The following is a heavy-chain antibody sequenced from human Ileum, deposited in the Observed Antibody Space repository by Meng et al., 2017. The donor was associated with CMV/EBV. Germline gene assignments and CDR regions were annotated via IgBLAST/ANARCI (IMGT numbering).Heavy chain of an antibody. CDR1: GGSIRRGDYN. CDR3: ARERRYYGSGSYYTAH. Sequence: QALLQQSDPELAKPSPTLSRPCTVSGGSIRRGDYNWSWIRQPPGKGLEWIGYIYYSGSTYYNPSLKRRVTISVDTSKNQFSLKLSSVTAADTAVYYCARERRYYGSGSYYTAHWGQGTLVTVSS. CDR2: IYYSGST. J-gene: IGHJ4*02. V-gene: IGHV4-30-4*08. D-gene: IGHD3-10*01.